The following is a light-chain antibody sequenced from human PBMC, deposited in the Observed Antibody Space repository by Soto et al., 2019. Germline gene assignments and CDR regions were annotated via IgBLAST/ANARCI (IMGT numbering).Light chain of an antibody. V-gene: IGKV3-20*01. Sequence: PGERATLSCRASRSFSSSYLAWYQQRPGQAPRLLIYAASTRATGIPDRFSGSGSATDFTLTISRLEPEDSAVYYCLHYDSSPPYTFGQGTKLEIK. J-gene: IGKJ2*01. CDR1: RSFSSSY. CDR2: AAS. CDR3: LHYDSSPPYT.